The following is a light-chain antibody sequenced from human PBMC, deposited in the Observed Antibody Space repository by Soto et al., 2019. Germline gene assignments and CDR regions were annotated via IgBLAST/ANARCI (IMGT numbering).Light chain of an antibody. V-gene: IGLV3-21*04. Sequence: SYELTKPPSVSVAPGKTARITCGGNNIGSKSVHWYQQKPGQAPVLVIYYDSDRPSGIPERFSGSNSGNTATLTINRVEAGDEADYSCQVWDSSSDHVVFGGGTKLTVL. CDR1: NIGSKS. CDR2: YDS. J-gene: IGLJ2*01. CDR3: QVWDSSSDHVV.